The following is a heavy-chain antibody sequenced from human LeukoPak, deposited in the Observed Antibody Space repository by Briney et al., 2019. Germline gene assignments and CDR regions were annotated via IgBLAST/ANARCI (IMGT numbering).Heavy chain of an antibody. D-gene: IGHD3-22*01. CDR2: VSGSGGNT. J-gene: IGHJ4*02. CDR1: GFTFSNYA. CDR3: AKDLAPSGVVIITLDY. V-gene: IGHV3-23*01. Sequence: GSLRLSCAASGFTFSNYAMSWVRQAPGKGLEWVSGVSGSGGNTYYADSVRGRFTISRDNSRNTLYLQMNSLTAEDTAVYFCAKDLAPSGVVIITLDYWGRGTLVTVSS.